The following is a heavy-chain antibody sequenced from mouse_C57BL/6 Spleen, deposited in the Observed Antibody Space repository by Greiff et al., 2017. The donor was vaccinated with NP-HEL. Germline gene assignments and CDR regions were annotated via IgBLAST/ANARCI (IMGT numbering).Heavy chain of an antibody. D-gene: IGHD5-1*01. CDR3: ARGGVLPVAY. CDR1: GYTFTSYW. J-gene: IGHJ3*01. Sequence: QVQLQQPGAELVKPGASVTLSCKASGYTFTSYWMHWVKQRPGRGLEWIGRIDPDSGGTKYNEKFKGKATLTVDKPSSTAYMQLSSLTSEDSAVYYCARGGVLPVAYWGQGTLVTVSA. CDR2: IDPDSGGT. V-gene: IGHV1-72*01.